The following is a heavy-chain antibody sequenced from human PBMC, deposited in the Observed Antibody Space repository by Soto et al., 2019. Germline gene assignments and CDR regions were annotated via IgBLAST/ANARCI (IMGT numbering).Heavy chain of an antibody. V-gene: IGHV4-31*03. CDR2: TYHSGNT. J-gene: IGHJ4*02. CDR1: GGSITTGGSY. CDR3: ARARFQVLYGKPYFDS. D-gene: IGHD2-2*02. Sequence: SETLSLTCTVSGGSITTGGSYWSWIRQHPGKGLEWIGNTYHSGNTYYNPSLKSRLTISVDTSKNHFSLMVDSVTAADTAVYYCARARFQVLYGKPYFDSWGQGTLVTVSS.